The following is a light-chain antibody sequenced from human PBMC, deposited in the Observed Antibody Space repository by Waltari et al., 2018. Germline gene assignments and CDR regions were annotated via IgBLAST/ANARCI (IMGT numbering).Light chain of an antibody. CDR2: EDD. CDR1: RGHIASTS. CDR3: QSYHSSNWV. J-gene: IGLJ3*02. V-gene: IGLV6-57*04. Sequence: FILTQPHSVSESPGKTVTISCTRSRGHIASTSVQWYQQRPGSAPSIVIYEDDQRPSGVPDRFSVSFDSSSNSASLTISGLRAEDEADYYCQSYHSSNWVFGGGTKLTVL.